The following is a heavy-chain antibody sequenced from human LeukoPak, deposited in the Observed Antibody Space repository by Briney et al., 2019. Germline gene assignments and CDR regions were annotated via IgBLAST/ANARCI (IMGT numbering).Heavy chain of an antibody. CDR3: ARDDYYDSSAYGY. D-gene: IGHD3-22*01. Sequence: GGSLRLTCTDSESTFSNYWMSWVRQAPGKGLEWVANIKQDGSEKYYVDSVKGRFMISRDNAKNSLYLQMSSLRAEDTAVYYCARDDYYDSSAYGYWGRGTLVTVSS. V-gene: IGHV3-7*03. CDR2: IKQDGSEK. CDR1: ESTFSNYW. J-gene: IGHJ4*02.